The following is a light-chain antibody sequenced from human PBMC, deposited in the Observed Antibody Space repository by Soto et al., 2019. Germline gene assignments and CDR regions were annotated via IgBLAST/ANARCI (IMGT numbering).Light chain of an antibody. CDR2: EVS. J-gene: IGLJ2*01. CDR1: SSDVGGYNY. CDR3: SSYTSSPHVV. Sequence: QSALTQPASVSGSPGQSITISCTGTSSDVGGYNYVSWYQQHPGKAPKLMIYEVSNRPSGVSNRFSGSKSGNTASLTISGLQAEDEADYYCSSYTSSPHVVFGGGTKVTVL. V-gene: IGLV2-14*01.